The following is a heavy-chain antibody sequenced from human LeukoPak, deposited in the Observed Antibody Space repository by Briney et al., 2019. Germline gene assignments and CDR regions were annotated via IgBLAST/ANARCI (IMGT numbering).Heavy chain of an antibody. CDR1: GGSISSYY. Sequence: PSETLSLTCTVSGGSISSYYWSWIRHPPGKGLEWIGEINHSGSTNYNPSLKSRVTISVDTSKNQFSLKLSSVTAADTAVYYCARIPVGATVLGGDYWGQGTLVTVSS. D-gene: IGHD1-26*01. CDR3: ARIPVGATVLGGDY. V-gene: IGHV4-34*01. CDR2: INHSGST. J-gene: IGHJ4*02.